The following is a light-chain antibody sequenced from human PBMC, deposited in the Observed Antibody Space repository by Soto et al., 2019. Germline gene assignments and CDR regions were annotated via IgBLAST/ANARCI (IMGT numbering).Light chain of an antibody. CDR2: DAS. V-gene: IGKV3-11*01. CDR3: QQRSHWPPWT. J-gene: IGKJ1*01. Sequence: EIVLTHSPATLSLCPWEIATLSCRASQSVSSYLAWYQQKPGQAPRLLIYDASNRATGIPARFSGSGSGTDFTLTISSLEPEDFAVYYCQQRSHWPPWTFGQGTKVDIK. CDR1: QSVSSY.